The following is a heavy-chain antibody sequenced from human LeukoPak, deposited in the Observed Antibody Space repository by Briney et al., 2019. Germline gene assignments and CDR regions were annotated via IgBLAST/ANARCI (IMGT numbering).Heavy chain of an antibody. CDR2: IYYSGST. CDR3: ARCYGSGSFYYYYMDV. J-gene: IGHJ6*03. Sequence: SETLSLTCTVSGGSISSSSYYWGWIRQPPGTGLEWIGSIYYSGSTYYNPSLKSRVTISVDTSKNQFSLKLSSVTAADTAVYYCARCYGSGSFYYYYMDVWGKGTTVTVS. D-gene: IGHD3-10*01. V-gene: IGHV4-39*07. CDR1: GGSISSSSYY.